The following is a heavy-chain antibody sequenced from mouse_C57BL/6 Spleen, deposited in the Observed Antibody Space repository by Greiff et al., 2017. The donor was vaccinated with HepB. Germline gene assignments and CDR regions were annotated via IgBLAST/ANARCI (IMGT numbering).Heavy chain of an antibody. J-gene: IGHJ2*01. V-gene: IGHV1-64*01. Sequence: QVQLQQSGPELVKPGASVKISCKASGYAFSSSWMNWVKQRPGQGLEWIGMIHPNSGSTNYNEKFKSKATLTVDKSSSTAYMQLSSLTSEDSAVYYCASVVEGYWGQGTTLTVSS. CDR3: ASVVEGY. D-gene: IGHD1-1*01. CDR2: IHPNSGST. CDR1: GYAFSSSW.